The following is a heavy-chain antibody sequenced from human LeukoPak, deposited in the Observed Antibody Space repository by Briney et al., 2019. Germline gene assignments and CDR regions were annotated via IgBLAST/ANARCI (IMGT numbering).Heavy chain of an antibody. CDR2: TYIGGST. D-gene: IGHD6-13*01. J-gene: IGHJ4*02. Sequence: AGSLRLSCSASGFTVSSNYMSWVRQAPGKGLEWVSVTYIGGSTYYADSVKGRFTISRDNSKNTLYLQMNSLRAEDTAVYYCGREYIAAERFFDYWGQGTLVTVSS. V-gene: IGHV3-66*01. CDR3: GREYIAAERFFDY. CDR1: GFTVSSNY.